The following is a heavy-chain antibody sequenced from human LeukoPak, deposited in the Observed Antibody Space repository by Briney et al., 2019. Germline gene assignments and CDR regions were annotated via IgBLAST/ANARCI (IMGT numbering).Heavy chain of an antibody. CDR1: GFMFKSYA. CDR3: AKDIFSSVGAPDY. J-gene: IGHJ4*02. Sequence: GGSLRLSCAASGFMFKSYAMSWVRQAPGKGLEWLSGITGRGDDTKYADSVKGRFITSRDNSRNTVHLHPNGLTVEDAAVYYCAKDIFSSVGAPDYWGQGTRVTVSS. D-gene: IGHD1-26*01. V-gene: IGHV3-23*01. CDR2: ITGRGDDT.